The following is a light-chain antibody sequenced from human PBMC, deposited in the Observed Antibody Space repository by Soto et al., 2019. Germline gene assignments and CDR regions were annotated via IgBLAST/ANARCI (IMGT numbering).Light chain of an antibody. CDR3: QQFKSGTWT. CDR2: DVS. Sequence: DIQMTQSPSTLSASVGDRDTITCRASQNIERWLAWYQQKPGKAPKLLLYDVSSLESGVLSRFSGSGSGTEFILTINGLQPDDFATYFCQQFKSGTWTFGQGTKVEVK. CDR1: QNIERW. V-gene: IGKV1-5*01. J-gene: IGKJ1*01.